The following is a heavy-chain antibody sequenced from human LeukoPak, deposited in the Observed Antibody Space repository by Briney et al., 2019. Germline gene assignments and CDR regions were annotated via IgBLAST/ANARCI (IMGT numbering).Heavy chain of an antibody. J-gene: IGHJ4*02. CDR1: GGSISSSSYY. V-gene: IGHV4-39*01. CDR2: IYYSGST. Sequence: SSETLSLTCTVSGGSISSSSYYWGWIRQPPGKGLEWIGSIYYSGSTYYSPSLKSRVTISVDTSKNQFSLKLSSVTAADTAVYYCARGPSSGWSNFPHNWGQGTLVTVSS. D-gene: IGHD6-19*01. CDR3: ARGPSSGWSNFPHN.